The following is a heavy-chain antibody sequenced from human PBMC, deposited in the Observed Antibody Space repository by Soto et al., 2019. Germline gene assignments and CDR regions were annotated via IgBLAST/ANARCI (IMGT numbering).Heavy chain of an antibody. CDR1: EGKLGSYG. D-gene: IGHD4-17*01. CDR3: ARHDYGGYGSN. J-gene: IGHJ4*02. V-gene: IGHV4-59*08. Sequence: TLRVSSSVAEGKLGSYGCSRIRQPPGKGLEWIGYIYYSGSTNYNPSLKSRVTIAVDTSKNQFSLKLSSVTAADMAVYYCARHDYGGYGSNCGQGTLVTV. CDR2: IYYSGST.